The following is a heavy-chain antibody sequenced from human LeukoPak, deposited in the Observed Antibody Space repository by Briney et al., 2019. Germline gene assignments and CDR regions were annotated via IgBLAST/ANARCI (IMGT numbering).Heavy chain of an antibody. CDR3: ARSLEGLDFDY. CDR2: INPKSGGT. CDR1: GYTFTGYY. V-gene: IGHV1-2*02. Sequence: GASVKVSCKASGYTFTGYYMQWVRQAPGQGPEWMGWINPKSGGTYSAENFQGRVTMTWVTSISTAYMEVSRLRSDDTAVYYCARSLEGLDFDYWGQGTPVTVSS. J-gene: IGHJ4*02.